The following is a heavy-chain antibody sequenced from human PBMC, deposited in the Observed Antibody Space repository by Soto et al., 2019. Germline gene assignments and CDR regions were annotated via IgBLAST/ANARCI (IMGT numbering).Heavy chain of an antibody. CDR2: IWYDGSNK. D-gene: IGHD2-2*02. V-gene: IGHV3-33*01. CDR1: GFTFSSYG. CDR3: ARGGLGYCSSTSCYTLVY. Sequence: AGGSLRLSCAASGFTFSSYGMHWVRQAPGKGLEWVAVIWYDGSNKYYADSVKGRFTISRDNSKNTLYLQMNSLRAEDTAVYYCARGGLGYCSSTSCYTLVYWGQGTLVTVSS. J-gene: IGHJ4*02.